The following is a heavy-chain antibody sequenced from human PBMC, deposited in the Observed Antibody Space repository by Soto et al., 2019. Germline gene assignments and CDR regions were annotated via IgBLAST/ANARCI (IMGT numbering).Heavy chain of an antibody. J-gene: IGHJ5*01. V-gene: IGHV4-4*07. CDR1: GASISDYY. Sequence: SETLSLTCTVSGASISDYYWSWIRQPAGQALEWIGRVYVTGTTYFNPSLKSRVTMSVDTSNNQVSLKLSSVTAADSAIYYCARDGEYTSGWYSFDSWGPGTLVTVS. CDR3: ARDGEYTSGWYSFDS. D-gene: IGHD6-19*01. CDR2: VYVTGTT.